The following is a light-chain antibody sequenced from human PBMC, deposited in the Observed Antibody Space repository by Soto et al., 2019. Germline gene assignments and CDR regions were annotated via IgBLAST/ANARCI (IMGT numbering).Light chain of an antibody. CDR2: DVT. Sequence: QSALTQPRSVSGSPGQSVTISCTGTSSDVGRYECVSWYQQHPGKAPKLIIYDVTERPAGVPDRFSGSKSGNTASLTISGLQAEDEADYSCCSFAGSYTYVFGGGTKLTVL. CDR3: CSFAGSYTYV. CDR1: SSDVGRYEC. V-gene: IGLV2-11*01. J-gene: IGLJ2*01.